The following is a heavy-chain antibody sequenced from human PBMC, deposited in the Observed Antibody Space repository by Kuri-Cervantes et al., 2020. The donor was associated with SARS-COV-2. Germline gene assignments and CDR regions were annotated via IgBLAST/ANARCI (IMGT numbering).Heavy chain of an antibody. J-gene: IGHJ4*02. CDR1: GGSISSSSYY. D-gene: IGHD5-18*01. CDR2: IYYSGST. CDR3: AKTKGVDTAMDCIDY. Sequence: SETLSLTCTVSGGSISSSSYYWGWIRQPPGKGLEWIGSIYYSGSTYYNPSLKSRVTISVDTSKNQFSLKLSSVTAADTAVYYCAKTKGVDTAMDCIDYWGQGTLVTVSS. V-gene: IGHV4-39*01.